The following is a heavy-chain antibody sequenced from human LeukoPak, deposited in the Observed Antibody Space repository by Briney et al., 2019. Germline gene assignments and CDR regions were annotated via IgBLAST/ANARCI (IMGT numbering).Heavy chain of an antibody. J-gene: IGHJ5*02. V-gene: IGHV1-8*01. CDR1: GYTFTSYD. CDR3: ARGRGWWYRLLWFDP. Sequence: ASVKVSCKASGYTFTSYDINWVRQATGQGLEWMGWMNPNSGNTGYAQKFQSRVTMTRNTSISTAYMELSSLRSEDTAVYYCARGRGWWYRLLWFDPWGQGTLVTVSS. CDR2: MNPNSGNT. D-gene: IGHD2-15*01.